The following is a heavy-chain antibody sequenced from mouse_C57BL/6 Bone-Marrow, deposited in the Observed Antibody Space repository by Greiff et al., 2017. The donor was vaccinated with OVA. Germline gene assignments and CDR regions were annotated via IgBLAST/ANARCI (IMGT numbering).Heavy chain of an antibody. Sequence: QVQLKESGPGLVQPSQSLSITCTVSGFSLTSYGVHWVRQSPGKGLEWLGVLWSGGSTDYNAAFISRLSISKDNSKSQVFFKMNSLQADDTAIYYCARNSGSSYDWYFDVWGTGTTVTVSS. CDR1: GFSLTSYG. D-gene: IGHD1-1*01. V-gene: IGHV2-2*01. CDR3: ARNSGSSYDWYFDV. CDR2: LWSGGST. J-gene: IGHJ1*03.